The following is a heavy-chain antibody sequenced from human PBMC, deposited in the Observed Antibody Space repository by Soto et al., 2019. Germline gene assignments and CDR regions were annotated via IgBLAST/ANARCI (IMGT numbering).Heavy chain of an antibody. CDR2: ISFDGNTK. Sequence: GGSLRLSCRTSGFRFSSYGMHWVRQAPGKGPEWVAGISFDGNTKTYAESVRGRFSISRDNSNNTVYLQMTGLRGEDTAVYYCARDVLPLYSDPRDCWGHGTLVTVSS. V-gene: IGHV3-30*03. CDR3: ARDVLPLYSDPRDC. J-gene: IGHJ4*01. D-gene: IGHD4-4*01. CDR1: GFRFSSYG.